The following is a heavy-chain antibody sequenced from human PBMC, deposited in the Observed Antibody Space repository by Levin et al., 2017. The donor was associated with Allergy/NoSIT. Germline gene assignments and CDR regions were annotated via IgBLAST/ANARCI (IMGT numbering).Heavy chain of an antibody. CDR1: GFTFSSYA. CDR2: IVDSGTNT. V-gene: IGHV3-23*01. Sequence: CAASGFTFSSYAMSWVRQAPGKGLEWVSGIVDSGTNTYYADSVKGRFTISRDNSKNTLNLQMNSLRAEDTAMYYCTKDDLFARGATYRYSGFDSWGQGTLVTVSS. CDR3: TKDDLFARGATYRYSGFDS. J-gene: IGHJ4*02. D-gene: IGHD3-10*01.